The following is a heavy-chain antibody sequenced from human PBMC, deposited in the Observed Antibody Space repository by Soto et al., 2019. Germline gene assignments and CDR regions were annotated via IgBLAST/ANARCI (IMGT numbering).Heavy chain of an antibody. CDR2: INLGGATT. D-gene: IGHD6-6*01. J-gene: IGHJ3*01. V-gene: IGHV1-46*02. CDR1: GFTFNRHY. CDR3: AVSSLEPNDAFDV. Sequence: QVHLMQSGAEVEKPGASVTISCKASGFTFNRHYMHWVRQAPRQGLEWMGIINLGGATTIYAQKFQGRVTVTRDTSTSTFYIQLSSLRSDDTAVYYCAVSSLEPNDAFDVWGQGTLVTVSS.